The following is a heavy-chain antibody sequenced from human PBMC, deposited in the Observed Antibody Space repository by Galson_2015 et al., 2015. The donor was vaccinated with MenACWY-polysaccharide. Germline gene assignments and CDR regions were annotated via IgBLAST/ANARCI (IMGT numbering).Heavy chain of an antibody. V-gene: IGHV3-30-3*01. D-gene: IGHD6-6*01. CDR2: ISYDGSNK. CDR3: VKDGSSSWGGGLNI. CDR1: GFTFNSNA. Sequence: SLRLSCAASGFTFNSNAMHWVRQAPGQGLEWVAVISYDGSNKYYADSVRGRFTISRDNAKNSLYLQMNSLRAEDTALYFCVKDGSSSWGGGLNIWGLGTRVT. J-gene: IGHJ3*02.